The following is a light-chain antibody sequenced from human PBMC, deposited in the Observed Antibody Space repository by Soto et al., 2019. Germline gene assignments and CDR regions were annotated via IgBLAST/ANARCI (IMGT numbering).Light chain of an antibody. Sequence: QAVVTQPPSASGTPGQRVSISCSGSSSNIGTNTVIWYQQLPGAAPKLLIYTNNQRPSGVPDRFSGSKSGTSASLAISGLQSEDEADYYCAAWDDSLNGVVFGGGTKLTVL. J-gene: IGLJ2*01. CDR2: TNN. V-gene: IGLV1-44*01. CDR3: AAWDDSLNGVV. CDR1: SSNIGTNT.